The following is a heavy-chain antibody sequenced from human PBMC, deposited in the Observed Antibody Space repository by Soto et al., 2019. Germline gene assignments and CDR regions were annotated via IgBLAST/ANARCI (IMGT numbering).Heavy chain of an antibody. V-gene: IGHV4-59*01. CDR2: IYYSGST. D-gene: IGHD5-12*01. J-gene: IGHJ6*03. CDR1: GGSISSYY. CDR3: ARVVATIFNYYYYMDV. Sequence: QVQLQESGPGPVKPSETLSLTCTVSGGSISSYYWSWIRQPPGKGLEWIGYIYYSGSTNYNPSLKSRVTISVDTSKNQFSLKLSSVTAADTAVYYCARVVATIFNYYYYMDVWGKGTTVTVSS.